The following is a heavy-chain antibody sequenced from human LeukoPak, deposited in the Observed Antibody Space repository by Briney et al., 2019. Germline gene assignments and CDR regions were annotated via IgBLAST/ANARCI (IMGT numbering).Heavy chain of an antibody. J-gene: IGHJ4*02. CDR1: GFSFSNYA. Sequence: GGSLRLSCVPSGFSFSNYAMSWVRQAPGKGLEWVSSISGSGGSTHYVDSVKGRFTISRDKTKNTLYLQMNSLRAEDTAVCYCAKSSYYDASGYYREYYFDSWGQGTLVTVSS. V-gene: IGHV3-23*01. CDR2: ISGSGGST. CDR3: AKSSYYDASGYYREYYFDS. D-gene: IGHD3-22*01.